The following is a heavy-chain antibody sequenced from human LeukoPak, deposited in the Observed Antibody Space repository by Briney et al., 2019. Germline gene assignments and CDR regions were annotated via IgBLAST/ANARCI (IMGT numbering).Heavy chain of an antibody. V-gene: IGHV3-66*01. J-gene: IGHJ4*02. Sequence: GGSLRLSCAASGFTVSSNYMGWVRQAPGKGLEWVSVIYSSGTTYYADSVKGRFTISRDNSKNTLYLQMNSLRAEDTAVYYCARDLATYGDFDYWGQGTLVTVSS. D-gene: IGHD3-16*01. CDR3: ARDLATYGDFDY. CDR1: GFTVSSNY. CDR2: IYSSGTT.